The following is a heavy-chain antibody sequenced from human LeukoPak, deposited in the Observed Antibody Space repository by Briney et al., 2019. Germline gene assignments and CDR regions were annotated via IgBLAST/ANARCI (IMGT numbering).Heavy chain of an antibody. CDR2: GDHSGGT. CDR3: ARRLGNWYFDL. D-gene: IGHD7-27*01. Sequence: PSETLSLTCAVYGGSLNVNYWSWIRQPPGKGLEWIGEGDHSGGTKYNPSLKSRVTISVDRSKNQFSLKLSSVTAADTAVYYCARRLGNWYFDLWGRGTLVTVSS. J-gene: IGHJ2*01. CDR1: GGSLNVNY. V-gene: IGHV4-34*01.